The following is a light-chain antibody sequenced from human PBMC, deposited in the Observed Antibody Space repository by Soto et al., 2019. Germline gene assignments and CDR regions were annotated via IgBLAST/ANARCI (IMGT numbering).Light chain of an antibody. CDR3: QQYNSFPWT. CDR2: KAS. V-gene: IGKV1-5*03. Sequence: DTQMTQSPSTLSASVGDRVTITCRASQSISSWLAWYQQKPGKAPKLLIYKASSLESGVPSGFSGSGSGTEFTLTISSLQPDDFATYYCQQYNSFPWTFGQGTKVEIK. J-gene: IGKJ1*01. CDR1: QSISSW.